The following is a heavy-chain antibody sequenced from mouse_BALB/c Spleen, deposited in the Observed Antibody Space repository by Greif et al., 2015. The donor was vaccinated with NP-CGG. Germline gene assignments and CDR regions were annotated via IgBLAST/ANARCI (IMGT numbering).Heavy chain of an antibody. CDR3: ASGDYDAMDY. J-gene: IGHJ4*01. Sequence: DVKLVESGGGLVQPGGSLKLSCATSGFTFSDYYMYWVRQTPEKRLEWVAYISNGGGSTYYPDTVKGRFTISRDNAKNTLHLQMSRLKSEDTAMYYCASGDYDAMDYWGQGTSVTVSS. V-gene: IGHV5-12*02. CDR2: ISNGGGST. CDR1: GFTFSDYY.